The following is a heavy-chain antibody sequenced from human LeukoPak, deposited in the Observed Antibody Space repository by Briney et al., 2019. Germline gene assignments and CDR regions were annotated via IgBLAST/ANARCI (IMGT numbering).Heavy chain of an antibody. CDR2: IYYSGST. CDR3: ARGPPPDFDY. V-gene: IGHV4-30-4*01. Sequence: SSETLSLTCTVSGGSISSGDYYWSWIRQPPGKGVEWIGYIYYSGSTYYNPSLKSRVTISVDTSKNQFSLNLSSVTAADTAVYYCARGPPPDFDYWGRGTLVTVSS. CDR1: GGSISSGDYY. J-gene: IGHJ4*02.